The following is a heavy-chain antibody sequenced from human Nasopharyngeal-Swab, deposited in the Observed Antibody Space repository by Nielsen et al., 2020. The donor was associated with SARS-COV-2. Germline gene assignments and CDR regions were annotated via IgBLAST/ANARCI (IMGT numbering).Heavy chain of an antibody. D-gene: IGHD3-22*01. V-gene: IGHV4-59*01. CDR3: AREKTHYDSSGYYYLWFDP. J-gene: IGHJ5*02. CDR2: IYYSGST. Sequence: WIRQPPGKGLEWIRYIYYSGSTNYNPSLKSRVTISVDTSKNQFSLKLSSVTAADTAVYYCAREKTHYDSSGYYYLWFDPWGQGTLVTVSS.